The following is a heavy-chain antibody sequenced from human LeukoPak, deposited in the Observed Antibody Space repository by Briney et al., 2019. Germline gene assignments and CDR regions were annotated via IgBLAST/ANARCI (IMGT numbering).Heavy chain of an antibody. CDR2: ISYDGSNK. CDR3: ARGGSSSWPRGLYYFDY. D-gene: IGHD6-13*01. V-gene: IGHV3-30-3*01. J-gene: IGHJ4*02. CDR1: GFTFSSYA. Sequence: GGSLRLSCAASGFTFSSYAMHWVRQAPGKGLEWVAVISYDGSNKYYADSVKGRFTISRDNSKNTLYLQMNSLRAEDTAVYYCARGGSSSWPRGLYYFDYWGQGALVTVSS.